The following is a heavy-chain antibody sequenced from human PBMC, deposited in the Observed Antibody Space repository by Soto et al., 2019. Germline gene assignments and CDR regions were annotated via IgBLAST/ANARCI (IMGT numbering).Heavy chain of an antibody. CDR3: ARDKITGLFDY. V-gene: IGHV4-34*01. D-gene: IGHD2-8*02. CDR1: GGSFSGYY. J-gene: IGHJ4*02. CDR2: INHSGST. Sequence: QVQLQQWGAGLLKPSETLSLSCAVYGGSFSGYYWAWIRQPPGTGLEWIGEINHSGSTNYNPSLKSRVTISVDTSKNQFSLQLTSVTAADTAVDYCARDKITGLFDYWGQGTPVIVSS.